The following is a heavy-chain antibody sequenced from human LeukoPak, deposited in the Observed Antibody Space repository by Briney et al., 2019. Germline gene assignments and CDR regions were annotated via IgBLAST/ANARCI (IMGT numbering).Heavy chain of an antibody. CDR3: ARVEGGYTYGSDDY. J-gene: IGHJ4*02. Sequence: GGSLRLSCAASGFTFSNYDMHWVRQAPGKGLEWVAVISYDKSDKYYADSVKGRFTISRDNSKNTLYLQMNSLRAEDTAVYYCARVEGGYTYGSDDYWGQGTLVTVSS. CDR1: GFTFSNYD. V-gene: IGHV3-33*01. CDR2: ISYDKSDK. D-gene: IGHD5-18*01.